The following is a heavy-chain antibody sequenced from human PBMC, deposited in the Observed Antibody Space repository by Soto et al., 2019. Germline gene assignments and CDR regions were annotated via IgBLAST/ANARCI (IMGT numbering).Heavy chain of an antibody. Sequence: QVQLVQSGAEVKKPGSSVKVSCKASGGTFSSYAISWVRQAPGQGLEWMGGIIPIFGTANDAQKFEGRVTITEDESTSTAYMELSSLRSEVTAVYYCARRESGWGACDIWGQGTMVTVSS. J-gene: IGHJ3*02. CDR3: ARRESGWGACDI. CDR1: GGTFSSYA. D-gene: IGHD3-10*01. V-gene: IGHV1-69*01. CDR2: IIPIFGTA.